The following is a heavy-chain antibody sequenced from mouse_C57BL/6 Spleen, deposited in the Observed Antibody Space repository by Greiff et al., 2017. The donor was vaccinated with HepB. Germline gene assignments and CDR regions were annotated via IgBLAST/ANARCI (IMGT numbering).Heavy chain of an antibody. CDR3: TYYSNYERYWYFDV. V-gene: IGHV6-3*01. D-gene: IGHD2-5*01. CDR1: GFTFSNYW. CDR2: IRLKSDNYAT. Sequence: EVKLVESGGGLVQPGGSMKLSCVASGFTFSNYWMNWVRQSPEKGLEWVAQIRLKSDNYATHYAESVKGRFTISRDDSKSSVYLQMNNLRAEDTGIYYCTYYSNYERYWYFDVWGTGTTVTVSS. J-gene: IGHJ1*03.